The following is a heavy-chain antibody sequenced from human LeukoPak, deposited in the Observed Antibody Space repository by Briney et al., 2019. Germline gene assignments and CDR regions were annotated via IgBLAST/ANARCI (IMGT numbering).Heavy chain of an antibody. CDR3: ANLPPGPSDY. CDR2: ISGSGGST. V-gene: IGHV3-23*01. D-gene: IGHD1-1*01. Sequence: GGSLRLSCAASGFTFSSHVMNWVRQAPGKGLEWVSGISGSGGSTYYADSVKGRFTISRDNSKNTLYLQMNSLRAEDTAVYYCANLPPGPSDYWGQGTLVTVSS. J-gene: IGHJ4*02. CDR1: GFTFSSHV.